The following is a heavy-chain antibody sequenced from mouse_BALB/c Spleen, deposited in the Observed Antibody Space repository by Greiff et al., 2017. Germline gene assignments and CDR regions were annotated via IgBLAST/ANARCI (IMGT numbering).Heavy chain of an antibody. CDR3: ARDGSSYAMDY. CDR2: ISDGGSYT. D-gene: IGHD1-1*01. CDR1: GFTFSDYY. J-gene: IGHJ4*01. Sequence: EVMLVESGGGLVKPGGSLKLSCAASGFTFSDYYMYWVRQTPEKRLEWVATISDGGSYTYYPDSVKGRFTISRDNAKNNLYLQMSSLKSEDTAMYYCARDGSSYAMDYWGQGTSVTVSS. V-gene: IGHV5-4*02.